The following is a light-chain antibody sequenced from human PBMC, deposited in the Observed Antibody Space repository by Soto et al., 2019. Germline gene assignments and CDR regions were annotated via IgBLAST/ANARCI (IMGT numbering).Light chain of an antibody. CDR1: QSISSW. CDR3: QQYNSPPMYP. Sequence: DIQMTQSPSTLSASVGDRVTITCRASQSISSWLAWYQQKPGKAPKLLIYDASSLESGVPSRFSGSGSGTEFTHTVSSLQPDDFAPYYCQQYNSPPMYPVGQGTKLEIK. V-gene: IGKV1-5*01. CDR2: DAS. J-gene: IGKJ2*01.